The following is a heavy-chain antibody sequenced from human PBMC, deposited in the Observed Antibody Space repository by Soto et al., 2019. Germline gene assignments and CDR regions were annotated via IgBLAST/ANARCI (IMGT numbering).Heavy chain of an antibody. D-gene: IGHD3-9*01. CDR1: GGSISHSSYY. V-gene: IGHV4-39*01. Sequence: SETLSLTCTVSGGSISHSSYYWGWIRQPPGKGLEWIGHIYYSGRTSYNPSLKSRVTISVDTSKNQFSLKLSSVTAADTAVYYCASGYDILTGYPRGDYYGMDVWGQGTTVTVSS. CDR3: ASGYDILTGYPRGDYYGMDV. J-gene: IGHJ6*02. CDR2: IYYSGRT.